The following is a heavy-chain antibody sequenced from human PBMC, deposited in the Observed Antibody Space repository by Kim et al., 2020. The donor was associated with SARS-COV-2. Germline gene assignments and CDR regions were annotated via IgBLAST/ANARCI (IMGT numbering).Heavy chain of an antibody. CDR3: ARDLNWNSDY. J-gene: IGHJ4*02. D-gene: IGHD1-1*01. V-gene: IGHV1-18*01. Sequence: NATVPQKLQGRVTLTTDTSTSTGYMELRSLTSDDTAVYYCARDLNWNSDYWGQGTLVTVSS.